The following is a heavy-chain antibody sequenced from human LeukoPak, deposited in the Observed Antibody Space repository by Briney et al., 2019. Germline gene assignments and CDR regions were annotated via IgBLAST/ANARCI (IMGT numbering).Heavy chain of an antibody. D-gene: IGHD3-10*01. V-gene: IGHV4-59*01. Sequence: PSETLSLTCTVSGGSISSYYWSWIRQPPGKGLEWIGYIYYSGSTNYNPSLKSRVTISVDTSKNQFSLKLSSVTAADTAMYYCARDHYYGSGSSYFDYWGQGTLVTVSS. CDR3: ARDHYYGSGSSYFDY. J-gene: IGHJ4*02. CDR1: GGSISSYY. CDR2: IYYSGST.